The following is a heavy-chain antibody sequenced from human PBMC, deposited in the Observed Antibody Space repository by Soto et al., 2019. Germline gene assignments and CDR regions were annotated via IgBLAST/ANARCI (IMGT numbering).Heavy chain of an antibody. Sequence: SQTLSLTCAISGDSVSSNSAAWNWIRQSPSRGLEWLGRTYYRSKWYNDYAVSVKSRITINPDTSKNQFSLQLNSVTPEDTAVYYCARVGDPYGGYDSYYGKDVWGQGTTVTVSS. CDR2: TYYRSKWYN. CDR3: ARVGDPYGGYDSYYGKDV. V-gene: IGHV6-1*01. CDR1: GDSVSSNSAA. D-gene: IGHD5-12*01. J-gene: IGHJ6*02.